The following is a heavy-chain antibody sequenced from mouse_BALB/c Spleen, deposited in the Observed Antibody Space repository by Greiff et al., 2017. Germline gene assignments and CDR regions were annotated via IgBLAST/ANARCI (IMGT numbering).Heavy chain of an antibody. J-gene: IGHJ3*01. D-gene: IGHD2-3*01. Sequence: EVMLVESGPGLVKPSQSLSLTCTVTGYSITSDYAWNWIRQFPGNKLEWMGYISYSGSTSYNPSLKSRISITRDTSKNQFFLQLNSVTTEDTATYYCARWDDGYPFAYWGQGTLVTVSA. V-gene: IGHV3-2*02. CDR1: GYSITSDYA. CDR2: ISYSGST. CDR3: ARWDDGYPFAY.